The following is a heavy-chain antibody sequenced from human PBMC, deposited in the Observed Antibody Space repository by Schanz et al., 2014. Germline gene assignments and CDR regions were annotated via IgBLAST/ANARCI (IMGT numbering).Heavy chain of an antibody. CDR3: ARAFGGYDPAGALDY. V-gene: IGHV1-2*04. D-gene: IGHD5-12*01. CDR1: GYTTFTDYY. Sequence: QVQLVQSGDEVKKPGASVKVSCKASGYTTFTDYYIHWVRQAPGQGLEWMGWINPNSGTTNYAQKFQGWVTMTRDTSISTAYMELSRLKSDDTAVYYCARAFGGYDPAGALDYWGQGTLVTVSS. CDR2: INPNSGTT. J-gene: IGHJ4*02.